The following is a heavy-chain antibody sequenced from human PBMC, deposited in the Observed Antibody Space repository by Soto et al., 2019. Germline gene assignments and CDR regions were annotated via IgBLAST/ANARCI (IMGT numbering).Heavy chain of an antibody. D-gene: IGHD6-19*01. CDR2: IYYSGST. Sequence: SETLSLTCTVSGGSISSYYWSWIRQPPGKGLEWIGYIYYSGSTNYNPSLKSRVTISVDTSKNQFSLKLSSVTAADTAVYYCARLSSDRSAVASPFDYWGQGTLVTVSS. CDR3: ARLSSDRSAVASPFDY. V-gene: IGHV4-59*08. J-gene: IGHJ4*02. CDR1: GGSISSYY.